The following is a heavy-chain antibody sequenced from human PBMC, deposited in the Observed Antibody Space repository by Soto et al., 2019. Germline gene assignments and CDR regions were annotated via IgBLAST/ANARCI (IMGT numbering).Heavy chain of an antibody. J-gene: IGHJ3*02. CDR1: VFTFITYW. CDR3: AKGNNPGFDI. CDR2: IISDESTT. V-gene: IGHV3-74*01. Sequence: GVSLRLSCSSSVFTFITYWIHWVRQAPGKGLVWVSRIISDESTTIYSDFVKGRFTISRDNAKNTLYLQMNSLSVEDTAMYYCAKGNNPGFDIWGLRTLVTVSS.